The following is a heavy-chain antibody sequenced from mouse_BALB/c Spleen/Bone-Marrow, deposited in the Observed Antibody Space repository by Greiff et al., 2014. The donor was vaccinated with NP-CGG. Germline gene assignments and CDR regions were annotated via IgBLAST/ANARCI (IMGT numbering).Heavy chain of an antibody. J-gene: IGHJ3*01. D-gene: IGHD2-4*01. Sequence: VQLQESGPGLVAPSQSLSITCTVSGFSLTSYGVHWVRQPPGKGLEWLGVIWADGSTNYNSALMSRLSISKDNSKSQVFLKMNSLQTDDTAMYCCARDYDYVSWFAYWGQGTLVTVSA. CDR3: ARDYDYVSWFAY. V-gene: IGHV2-9*02. CDR1: GFSLTSYG. CDR2: IWADGST.